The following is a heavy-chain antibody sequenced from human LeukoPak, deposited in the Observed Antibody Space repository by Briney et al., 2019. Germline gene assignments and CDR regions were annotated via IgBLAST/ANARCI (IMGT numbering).Heavy chain of an antibody. J-gene: IGHJ3*02. D-gene: IGHD3-3*01. CDR3: ARVFGDFWSGYYLGGAHDAFDI. CDR1: GYTFTSYA. CDR2: INTNTGNP. V-gene: IGHV7-4-1*02. Sequence: GASVKVSCKASGYTFTSYAMNWVRQAPGQGLEWMGWINTNTGNPTYAQGFTGRFVFSLDTSVSTAYLQISSLKAEDTAVYYCARVFGDFWSGYYLGGAHDAFDIWGQGTMVTVSS.